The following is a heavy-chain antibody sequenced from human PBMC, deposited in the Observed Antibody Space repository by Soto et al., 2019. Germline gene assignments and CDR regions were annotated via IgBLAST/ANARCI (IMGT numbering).Heavy chain of an antibody. CDR2: ISGTGNTI. CDR1: GFAFSDYY. J-gene: IGHJ1*01. D-gene: IGHD3-10*01. V-gene: IGHV3-11*01. Sequence: QVQLVESGGGLVKPGGSLRLSCAASGFAFSDYYMSWIRQAPGKGLEWISYISGTGNTIYYADSVKGPFTIPSDNAKNSLYLQMNSLRAEDTAVYYCAREGNRFQHLGQGTLVTVSS. CDR3: AREGNRFQH.